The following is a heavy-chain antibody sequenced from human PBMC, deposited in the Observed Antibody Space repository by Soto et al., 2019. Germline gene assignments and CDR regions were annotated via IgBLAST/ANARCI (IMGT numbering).Heavy chain of an antibody. J-gene: IGHJ6*02. D-gene: IGHD5-18*01. CDR1: GYTFTSYY. CDR3: ARDVATAIRRKTYYYYGMDV. V-gene: IGHV1-46*01. Sequence: QVQLVQSGAEVKKPGASVKVSCKASGYTFTSYYMHWVRQAPGQGLEWMGIINPSGGSTSYAQKFQGRVTMTRDTSTSTVYMGLSSLRSEDTAVYYCARDVATAIRRKTYYYYGMDVWGQGTTVTVSS. CDR2: INPSGGST.